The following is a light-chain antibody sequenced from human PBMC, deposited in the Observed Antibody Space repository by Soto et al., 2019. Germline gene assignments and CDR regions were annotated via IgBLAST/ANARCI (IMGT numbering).Light chain of an antibody. CDR1: YSNIGTKA. Sequence: QSVLTQPPSASGTPGQRVTISCSGRYSNIGTKAVSWYQQFPGTAPRLLIHTDSQRPSGVPDRFSGSKSGTSASLAISGLQSEDEADYHCAAWDDSLNGFVAFGGGTKLTVL. CDR3: AAWDDSLNGFVA. CDR2: TDS. J-gene: IGLJ2*01. V-gene: IGLV1-44*01.